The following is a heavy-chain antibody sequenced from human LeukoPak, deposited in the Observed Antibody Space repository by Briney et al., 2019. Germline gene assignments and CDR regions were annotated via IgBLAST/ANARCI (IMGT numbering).Heavy chain of an antibody. D-gene: IGHD6-19*01. CDR3: ARVIAVAGTILN. J-gene: IGHJ1*01. CDR1: GGSISSGGYY. V-gene: IGHV4-30-2*03. Sequence: PSQTLSLTCTVSGGSISSGGYYWSWIRQPPGKGLEWIGSIYYSGSTYYNPSLKSRVTISVDTSKNQFSLKLSSVTAADTAVYYCARVIAVAGTILNWGQGTLVTVSS. CDR2: IYYSGST.